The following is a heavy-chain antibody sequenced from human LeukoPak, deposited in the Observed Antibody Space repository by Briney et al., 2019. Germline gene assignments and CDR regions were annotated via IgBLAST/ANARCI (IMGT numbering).Heavy chain of an antibody. J-gene: IGHJ5*02. D-gene: IGHD2-2*01. CDR1: GYTFTSYG. V-gene: IGHV1-18*01. Sequence: ASVQVSCKASGYTFTSYGISWVRQAPGQGLEWMGWISAYNGNTNYAQKLQGRVTMTTDTSTSTAYMELRSLRSDDTAVYYCARGPIVVVPAADNWFDPWGQGTLVTVSS. CDR2: ISAYNGNT. CDR3: ARGPIVVVPAADNWFDP.